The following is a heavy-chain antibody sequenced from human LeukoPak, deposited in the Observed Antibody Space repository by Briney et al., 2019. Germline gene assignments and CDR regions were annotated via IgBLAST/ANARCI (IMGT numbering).Heavy chain of an antibody. V-gene: IGHV1-24*01. CDR2: FDPEDGET. CDR1: GFTFSSYW. J-gene: IGHJ2*01. D-gene: IGHD3-10*01. CDR3: ATMGVNGHGYFDL. Sequence: KPGGSLRLSCAASGFTFSSYWMSWVRQAPGKGLEWMGGFDPEDGETIYAQKYQGRVTMTEDTSTDTAYMELSSLRSEDTAVYYCATMGVNGHGYFDLWGRGTLVTVSS.